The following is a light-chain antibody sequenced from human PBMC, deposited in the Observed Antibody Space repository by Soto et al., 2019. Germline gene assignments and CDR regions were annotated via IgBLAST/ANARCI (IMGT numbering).Light chain of an antibody. V-gene: IGKV3-15*01. J-gene: IGKJ1*01. CDR2: AAS. Sequence: IVMTQSPGTLSVSPGERATLSCRASQGVYSHLAWYQQKPGQAPRLLLYAASTRATGIPARFSGGRSGTEFTLTISSLQSEDFAVYFCQQYSEWPWTFGQGTKVDIK. CDR1: QGVYSH. CDR3: QQYSEWPWT.